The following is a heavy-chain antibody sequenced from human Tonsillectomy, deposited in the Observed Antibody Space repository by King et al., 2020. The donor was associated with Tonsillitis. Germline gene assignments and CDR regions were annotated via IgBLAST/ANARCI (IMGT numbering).Heavy chain of an antibody. CDR3: ARGISGSPTYGSAFDI. Sequence: QLKESGPGLVKPSQTLSLTCTVSGGSISSGGHYLSWIRQPAGKEVEWIGRVYTSGSSNYNPSLNSRVTMSVDPSKNQVSLILSSVPAADTAVYYCARGISGSPTYGSAFDIWGQGTMVTVSP. V-gene: IGHV4-61*02. J-gene: IGHJ3*02. CDR2: VYTSGSS. D-gene: IGHD1-26*01. CDR1: GGSISSGGHY.